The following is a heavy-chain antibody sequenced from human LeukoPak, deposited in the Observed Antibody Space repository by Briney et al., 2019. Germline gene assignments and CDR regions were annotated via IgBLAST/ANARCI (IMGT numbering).Heavy chain of an antibody. Sequence: GGSLRLSCSASGFTFSSYWMHWVRQAPGKGLEWVAIIKQDGSEKFYVDSVKGRFTVSRDNIKNLLYLQMNTLRVEDTGVYYCVGSAGWLSDYWGQGTLVTVSS. CDR2: IKQDGSEK. D-gene: IGHD3-10*01. CDR1: GFTFSSYW. CDR3: VGSAGWLSDY. J-gene: IGHJ4*02. V-gene: IGHV3-7*01.